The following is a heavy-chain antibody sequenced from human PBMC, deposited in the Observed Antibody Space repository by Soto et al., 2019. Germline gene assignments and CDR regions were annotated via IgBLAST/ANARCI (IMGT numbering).Heavy chain of an antibody. CDR2: ISSSGSTI. J-gene: IGHJ3*01. CDR3: SRLAYCTDGSCYAPL. Sequence: GGSLRLSCAASGFIFSTYYMNWVRQGPGKGLEWVSYISSSGSTIFYTDSVKGRFTVSRDNAKNSLYLQMNSLRAEDTAVYYCSRLAYCTDGSCYAPLWGQGTVVTVSS. V-gene: IGHV3-48*01. CDR1: GFIFSTYY. D-gene: IGHD2-15*01.